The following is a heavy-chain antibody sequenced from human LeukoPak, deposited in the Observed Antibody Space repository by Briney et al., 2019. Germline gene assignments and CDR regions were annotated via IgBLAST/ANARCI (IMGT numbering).Heavy chain of an antibody. J-gene: IGHJ4*02. D-gene: IGHD6-19*01. V-gene: IGHV1-46*01. CDR3: ARDQVSGPDSSGWYFPDY. CDR1: GYTFTSNY. CDR2: ISPSGGST. Sequence: ASVKVPCKAFGYTFTSNYMHWVRQAPGQGPEWMGVISPSGGSTTYAQKFQGRVTLTRDMSTSTDYLELSSLRSEDTAVYYCARDQVSGPDSSGWYFPDYWGQGTLVTVSS.